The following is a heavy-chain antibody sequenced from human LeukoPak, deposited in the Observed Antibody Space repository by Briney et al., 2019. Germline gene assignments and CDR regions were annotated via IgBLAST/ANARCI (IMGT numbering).Heavy chain of an antibody. CDR2: ISGSGGST. CDR3: AKGGELLRAFDY. V-gene: IGHV3-23*01. CDR1: GFTFSSYA. D-gene: IGHD1-26*01. J-gene: IGHJ4*02. Sequence: GGSLRLSCAASGFTFSSYAMSWVRQAPGKGLEWVSAISGSGGSTYYADSVKGRSTISRDNSKNTLYLQMNSLRAEDTAVYYCAKGGELLRAFDYWGQGTLVTVSS.